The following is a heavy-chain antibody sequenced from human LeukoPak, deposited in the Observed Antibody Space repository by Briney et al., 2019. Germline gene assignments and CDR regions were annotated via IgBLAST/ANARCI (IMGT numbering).Heavy chain of an antibody. V-gene: IGHV1-8*03. J-gene: IGHJ4*02. CDR3: AKVSGTSIHDSSGYYSLIDY. Sequence: ASVKVSCKASGYTFTSYDINWVRQATGQGLEWMGWMNPNSGNTGYAQKFQGRVTITRNTSISTAYMELSSLRSEDTAVYYCAKVSGTSIHDSSGYYSLIDYWGQGTLVTVSS. CDR2: MNPNSGNT. D-gene: IGHD3-22*01. CDR1: GYTFTSYD.